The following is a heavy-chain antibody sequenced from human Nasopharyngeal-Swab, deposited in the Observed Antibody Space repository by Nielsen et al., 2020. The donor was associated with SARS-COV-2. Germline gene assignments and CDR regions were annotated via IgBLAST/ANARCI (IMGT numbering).Heavy chain of an antibody. J-gene: IGHJ4*02. D-gene: IGHD4-17*01. Sequence: GGSLRLSCKGSEYSFTSYWISWVRQMPGKGLEWMGRIVPSDSYTNYSPSFQGHVTISADKSISTAYLQWSSLKASDTAMYYCARGLGTAVTTAYWGQGTLVTVSS. V-gene: IGHV5-10-1*01. CDR1: EYSFTSYW. CDR2: IVPSDSYT. CDR3: ARGLGTAVTTAY.